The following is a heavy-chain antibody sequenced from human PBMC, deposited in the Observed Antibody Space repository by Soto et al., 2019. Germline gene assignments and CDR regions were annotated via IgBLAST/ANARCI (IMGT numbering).Heavy chain of an antibody. CDR1: GVTFISYG. J-gene: IGHJ3*02. D-gene: IGHD4-4*01. Sequence: SLRLSCAASGVTFISYGMRRVRQAPGKGLEWVAVISYDGSNKYYADSVKGRLTISRDNSKNTLYLQMNSLRAEDTAVYYCAKPDYSNSRSMAGHAFDIWGQGTMVTVS. CDR2: ISYDGSNK. V-gene: IGHV3-30*18. CDR3: AKPDYSNSRSMAGHAFDI.